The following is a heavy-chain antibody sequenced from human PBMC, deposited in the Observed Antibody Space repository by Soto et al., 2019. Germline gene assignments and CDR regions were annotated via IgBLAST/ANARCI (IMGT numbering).Heavy chain of an antibody. J-gene: IGHJ6*01. CDR3: AKDLLRPGRAYGMDV. V-gene: IGHV3-30*18. CDR2: ISYDGSNK. CDR1: GFTFSSYG. Sequence: QVQLVESGGGVVQPGRSLRLSCAASGFTFSSYGMHWVRQAPGKGLEWVAVISYDGSNKYYADSVKGRFTISRDNSKNTLYLQMNSLRVEDTAVYYGAKDLLRPGRAYGMDVW.